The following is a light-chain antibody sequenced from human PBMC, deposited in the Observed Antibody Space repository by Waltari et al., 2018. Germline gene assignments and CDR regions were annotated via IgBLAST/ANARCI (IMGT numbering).Light chain of an antibody. Sequence: TCRASQSITSYLNWYQQKPGKAPNLLIHTVSRLQSGVPSRFSGSGSGTDFTRTISSLQPEDFATYSCQQSYGTPWTFGEGTKVEIK. J-gene: IGKJ1*01. V-gene: IGKV1-39*01. CDR1: QSITSY. CDR3: QQSYGTPWT. CDR2: TVS.